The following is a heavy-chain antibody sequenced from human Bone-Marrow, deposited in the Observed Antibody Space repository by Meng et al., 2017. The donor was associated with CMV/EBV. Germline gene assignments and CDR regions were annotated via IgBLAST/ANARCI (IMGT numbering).Heavy chain of an antibody. CDR2: IYPNSGGT. CDR3: VRDHNWGPDY. D-gene: IGHD1-1*01. J-gene: IGHJ4*02. CDR1: GYRFSDHY. Sequence: QVQLVQPGAEVKSPGPSLKVSCQTSGYRFSDHYMHWVRQAPGQGLEWMGWIYPNSGGTHYAQKFQDRVTMTRDTSISTVYMELSRLTSDDTAVYYCVRDHNWGPDYWGQGTLVTVSS. V-gene: IGHV1-2*02.